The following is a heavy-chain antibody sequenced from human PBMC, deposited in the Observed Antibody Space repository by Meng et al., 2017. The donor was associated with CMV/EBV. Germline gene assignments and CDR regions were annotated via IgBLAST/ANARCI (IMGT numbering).Heavy chain of an antibody. CDR1: GFTFSSYW. V-gene: IGHV3-7*04. CDR2: IKQDGSEK. J-gene: IGHJ4*02. CDR3: TTDLYYYDSSGYFVRSPMYYFDY. D-gene: IGHD3-22*01. Sequence: GESLKISCAASGFTFSSYWMSWVRQAPGKGLEWVANIKQDGSEKYYVDSVKGRFTISRDNAKNSLYLQMNSLRAEDTAVYYCTTDLYYYDSSGYFVRSPMYYFDYWGQGTLVTVSS.